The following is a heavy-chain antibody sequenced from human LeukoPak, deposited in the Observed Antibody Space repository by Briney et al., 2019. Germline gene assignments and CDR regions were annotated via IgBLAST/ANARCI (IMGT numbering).Heavy chain of an antibody. CDR3: ARVAAGTPFDY. V-gene: IGHV1-46*01. J-gene: IGHJ4*02. CDR2: INPSGGST. Sequence: ASVKVSCKASGYTFTSYYMHWVRQAPGQGLEWMGIINPSGGSTSYAQKFQGRVTMTRDTSISTAYMELSRLRSDDTAVYYCARVAAGTPFDYWGQGTLVTVSS. CDR1: GYTFTSYY. D-gene: IGHD6-13*01.